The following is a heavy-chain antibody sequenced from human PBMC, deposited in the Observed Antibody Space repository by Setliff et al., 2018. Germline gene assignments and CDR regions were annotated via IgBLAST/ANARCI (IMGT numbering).Heavy chain of an antibody. CDR3: AREGVGFRFYYAYMDV. D-gene: IGHD3-10*01. CDR1: GFTFSSYS. Sequence: GGSLRLSCAASGFTFSSYSMNWVRQAPGKGLEWVANIKQDGSEKYYVDSVKGRFTISRDNAKNSLYLQMNSLRAEETAVYYCAREGVGFRFYYAYMDVWGKGTTVTVSS. J-gene: IGHJ6*03. V-gene: IGHV3-7*01. CDR2: IKQDGSEK.